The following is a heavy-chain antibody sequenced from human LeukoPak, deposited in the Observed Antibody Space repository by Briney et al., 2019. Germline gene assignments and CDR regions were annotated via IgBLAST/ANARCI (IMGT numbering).Heavy chain of an antibody. D-gene: IGHD4-11*01. J-gene: IGHJ5*02. CDR2: LGTDGTYT. V-gene: IGHV3-74*01. CDR1: VFNLRDYW. Sequence: GGSLRLSCAASVFNLRDYWMHWVRHAPGKGLVWVSRLGTDGTYTNYADSVTGRFTISRDNAKNTLYLQMDSLRAEDTSFYYCVRDPSNSGSWFDLWGQGTLVTVS. CDR3: VRDPSNSGSWFDL.